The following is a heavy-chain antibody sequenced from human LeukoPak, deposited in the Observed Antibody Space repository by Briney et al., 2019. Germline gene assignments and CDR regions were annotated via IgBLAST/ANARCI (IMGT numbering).Heavy chain of an antibody. V-gene: IGHV3-21*01. Sequence: GGSLRLSCAASGFTFSSYSMNWVRQAPGKGLEWVSSISSSSSYIYYADSVKGRFTISRDNAKNSLYLQMNSLRAEDTAVYYCARDPSIVATTQIDYWGQGTLVTVSS. CDR1: GFTFSSYS. J-gene: IGHJ4*02. D-gene: IGHD5-12*01. CDR3: ARDPSIVATTQIDY. CDR2: ISSSSSYI.